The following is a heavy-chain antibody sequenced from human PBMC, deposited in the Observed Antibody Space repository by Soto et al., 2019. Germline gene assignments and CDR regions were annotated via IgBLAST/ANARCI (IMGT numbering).Heavy chain of an antibody. D-gene: IGHD1-1*01. CDR3: ASFGYNWNDGLYYYGMDV. Sequence: QVQLVQSGAEVKKPGASVKVSCKASGYTFTSYAMHWVRQAPGQRLEWMGWINAGNGNTKYSQKFQGRVTITRDTSANTAYMDLSSLRSEDTAVYYCASFGYNWNDGLYYYGMDVWGQGTTVTVSS. J-gene: IGHJ6*02. V-gene: IGHV1-3*01. CDR1: GYTFTSYA. CDR2: INAGNGNT.